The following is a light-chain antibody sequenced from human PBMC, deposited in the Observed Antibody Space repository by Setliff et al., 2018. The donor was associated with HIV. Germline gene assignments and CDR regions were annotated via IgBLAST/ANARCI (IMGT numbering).Light chain of an antibody. CDR1: SSDAGGYDY. CDR3: CSYAGSYTSYVL. Sequence: QSALAQPRSVSGSPGQSVTISCTGTSSDAGGYDYVSWYQQHPDKAPKLMIYDVNKRPSGVPDRFSGSKSGNTASLTISGLQAEDEADYYCCSYAGSYTSYVLFGGGTKSPS. J-gene: IGLJ2*01. V-gene: IGLV2-11*01. CDR2: DVN.